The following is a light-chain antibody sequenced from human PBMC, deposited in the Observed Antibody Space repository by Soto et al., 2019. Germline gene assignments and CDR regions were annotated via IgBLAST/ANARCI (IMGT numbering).Light chain of an antibody. CDR2: EVT. CDR3: NSYTSSSARV. CDR1: SSDVGAYNF. Sequence: QSALTQPASVSGSPGQSITISCTGTSSDVGAYNFVSWYQQYPGKAPKLIIYEVTNRPSGASNRFSGSKSGNTASLTISGLQAEDEADYYCNSYTSSSARVFGGGTKLTVL. V-gene: IGLV2-14*01. J-gene: IGLJ3*02.